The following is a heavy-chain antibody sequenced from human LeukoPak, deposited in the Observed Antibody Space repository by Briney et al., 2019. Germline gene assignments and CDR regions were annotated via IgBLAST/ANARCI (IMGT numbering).Heavy chain of an antibody. D-gene: IGHD5-12*01. CDR3: ARGSGYDSQGRSYYYGMDV. V-gene: IGHV3-30-3*01. CDR1: EFTFSNYA. Sequence: PGGSLRLSCAASEFTFSNYALHWVRQAPGKGLQWVAVISYDGNTIHYADSVKGRFIISRDTSKNTLYLQMNSLRAEDTAVYYCARGSGYDSQGRSYYYGMDVWGQGTTVTVSS. J-gene: IGHJ6*02. CDR2: ISYDGNTI.